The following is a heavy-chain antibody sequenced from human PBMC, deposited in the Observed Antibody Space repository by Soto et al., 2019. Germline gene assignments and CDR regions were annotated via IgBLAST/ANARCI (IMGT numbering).Heavy chain of an antibody. CDR2: IDPADSED. CDR1: GYVFTKYW. J-gene: IGHJ5*01. D-gene: IGHD1-26*01. V-gene: IGHV5-51*01. Sequence: PGEALKVSWKASGYVFTKYWIAWVRQMPGKGLAGVGIIDPADSEDRYSPSFQGQIPISVDKSNTSPYLRWDNLKTSASATYFCARXGWDRSGHYYPYNWFASWGQGTKVTVSS. CDR3: ARXGWDRSGHYYPYNWFAS.